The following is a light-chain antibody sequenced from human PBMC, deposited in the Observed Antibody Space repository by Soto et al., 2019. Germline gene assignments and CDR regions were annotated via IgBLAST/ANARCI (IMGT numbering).Light chain of an antibody. CDR3: CSYAGSGTFV. Sequence: ALTQPASVSGSPGQSITISCTGSSSDIGTYNLVSWYQQYPGKAPKVMIYEDSKRPSGVSNRFSGSKSGNTASLTISGLQAEDEAEYYCCSYAGSGTFVFGAGTKVTVL. J-gene: IGLJ1*01. CDR2: EDS. V-gene: IGLV2-23*01. CDR1: SSDIGTYNL.